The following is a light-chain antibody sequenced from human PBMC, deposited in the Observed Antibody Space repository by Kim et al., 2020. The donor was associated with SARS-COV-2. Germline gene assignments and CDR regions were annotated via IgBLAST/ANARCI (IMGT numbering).Light chain of an antibody. CDR3: QQYNSYSYT. CDR2: DAS. V-gene: IGKV1-5*01. CDR1: QSISSW. J-gene: IGKJ2*01. Sequence: SGYLVDRGTITCRASQSISSWLAWYQQKPGKAPKLLIYDASSLESGVPSRFSGSGSGTEFTLTISSLQPDDFATYYCQQYNSYSYTFGQGTKLEI.